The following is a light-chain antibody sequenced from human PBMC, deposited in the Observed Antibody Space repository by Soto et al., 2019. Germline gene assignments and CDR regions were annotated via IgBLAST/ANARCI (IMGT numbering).Light chain of an antibody. CDR2: GNT. J-gene: IGLJ7*01. CDR3: QSYDSSLGAV. Sequence: QSVLTQPPSVSGAPEQRVTISCTGRGSNIGAGFDVHWYQQLPGTVPKLLIYGNTNRPSGVPDRFSGSRSGASASLAITGLQVEDEANYFCQSYDSSLGAVFGGGTQLTVL. CDR1: GSNIGAGFD. V-gene: IGLV1-40*01.